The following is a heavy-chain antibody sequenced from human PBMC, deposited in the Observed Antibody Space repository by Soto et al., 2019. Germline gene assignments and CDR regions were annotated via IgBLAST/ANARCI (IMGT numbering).Heavy chain of an antibody. CDR3: ARVLYFSSTSCYAGGHYYMDV. CDR2: INHSGST. V-gene: IGHV4-34*01. D-gene: IGHD2-2*01. CDR1: GGSFSGYY. J-gene: IGHJ6*03. Sequence: SETLSLTCSVYGGSFSGYYWSWIRQPPGKGLEWIGEINHSGSTNYNPSLKSRVTISVDTPKNQFSLKLSSVTAADTAVYYCARVLYFSSTSCYAGGHYYMDVWGKGTTVTVSS.